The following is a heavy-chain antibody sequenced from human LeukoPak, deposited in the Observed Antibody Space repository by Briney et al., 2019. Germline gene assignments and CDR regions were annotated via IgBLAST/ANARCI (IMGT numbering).Heavy chain of an antibody. CDR3: AREQWLVPDY. V-gene: IGHV3-30*02. D-gene: IGHD6-19*01. CDR2: IRYDGSNK. J-gene: IGHJ4*02. Sequence: PGGALRLSCAASGFTFSSYGMHWVRQAPGKGLEWVAFIRYDGSNKYYADSVKGRFTISRDNSKNTLYLQMNSLRAEDTAVYYCAREQWLVPDYWGQGTLVTVSS. CDR1: GFTFSSYG.